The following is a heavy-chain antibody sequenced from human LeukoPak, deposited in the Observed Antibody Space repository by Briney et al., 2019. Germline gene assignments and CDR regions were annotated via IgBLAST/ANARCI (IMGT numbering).Heavy chain of an antibody. V-gene: IGHV5-51*01. Sequence: AESLKISCKASGYRFTNFWIAWVRQMRGTGREWMGIIYAGDSDTRYSPSLQGQVTMSVDKSSSTAYLQWPSLKASDTAMYYCARSGFARGMDVSGKGTTVTV. CDR2: IYAGDSDT. CDR1: GYRFTNFW. J-gene: IGHJ6*04. CDR3: ARSGFARGMDV. D-gene: IGHD3-10*01.